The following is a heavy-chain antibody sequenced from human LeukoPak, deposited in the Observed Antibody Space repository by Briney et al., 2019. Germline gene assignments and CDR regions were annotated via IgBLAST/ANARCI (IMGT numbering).Heavy chain of an antibody. J-gene: IGHJ4*02. D-gene: IGHD1-1*01. CDR1: GFTFSSYA. Sequence: GRSLRLSCAASGFTFSSYAMSWVRQAPGKGLEWVSTISNSDYNTYYTDSVKGRFTISRDNSKNTLYLQMNSLTADDTAIYYCGKATGTLGNWGQGTLVTVSS. V-gene: IGHV3-23*01. CDR2: ISNSDYNT. CDR3: GKATGTLGN.